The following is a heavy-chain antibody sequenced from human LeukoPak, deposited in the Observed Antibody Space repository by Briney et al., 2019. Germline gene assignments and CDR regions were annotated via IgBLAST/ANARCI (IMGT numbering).Heavy chain of an antibody. Sequence: GGSLRLSCAASGFTFSSYAMSWVRQAPGKGLGWVSAISGSGGSTYYADSVKGRFTISRDNSKNTLYLQMNSLRAEDTAVYYCASGDRGPCEFDYWGQGTLVTVSS. CDR1: GFTFSSYA. CDR3: ASGDRGPCEFDY. J-gene: IGHJ4*02. D-gene: IGHD5-12*01. V-gene: IGHV3-23*01. CDR2: ISGSGGST.